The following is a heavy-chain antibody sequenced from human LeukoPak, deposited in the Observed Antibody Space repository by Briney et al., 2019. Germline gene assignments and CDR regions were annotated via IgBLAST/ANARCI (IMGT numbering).Heavy chain of an antibody. J-gene: IGHJ3*02. CDR3: HTTSGLEMAPSAFDI. CDR2: INHSGST. Sequence: SETLSLTCAVYGGSFSGYYWSWIRQPPGKGLEWIGEINHSGSTNYNPSLKSRVTISVDTSKNQFSLKLSSVTAADTAVYYCHTTSGLEMAPSAFDIWGQGTMVTVSS. CDR1: GGSFSGYY. V-gene: IGHV4-34*09. D-gene: IGHD5-24*01.